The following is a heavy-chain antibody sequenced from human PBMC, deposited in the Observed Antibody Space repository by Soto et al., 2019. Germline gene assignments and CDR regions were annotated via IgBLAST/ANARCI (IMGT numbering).Heavy chain of an antibody. V-gene: IGHV4-39*01. J-gene: IGHJ5*02. CDR1: GGSLGSSAYY. CDR3: SRRAPEGFDP. CDR2: VNYSGNT. Sequence: SETLSLTCAVSGGSLGSSAYYWGWIRQAPGKGLEWVGSVNYSGNTYYNPSLKSRVTISVDTSRNQLSLKLSSVTAADTALYYCSRRAPEGFDPWGQGTLVTVSS.